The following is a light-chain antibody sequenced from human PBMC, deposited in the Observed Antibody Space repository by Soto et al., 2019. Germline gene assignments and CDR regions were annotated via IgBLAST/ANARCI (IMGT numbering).Light chain of an antibody. CDR3: AAWDDSLNGRV. Sequence: QSVLTQPPSASGTPGQRVTISCSGSRSNIGSNTVNWYQQVPGTAPKVLMYSNNQRPSGVPDRFSGSKSGTSASLAISGLQSEDEADYYCAAWDDSLNGRVFGGGTKVTVL. V-gene: IGLV1-44*01. CDR2: SNN. J-gene: IGLJ3*02. CDR1: RSNIGSNT.